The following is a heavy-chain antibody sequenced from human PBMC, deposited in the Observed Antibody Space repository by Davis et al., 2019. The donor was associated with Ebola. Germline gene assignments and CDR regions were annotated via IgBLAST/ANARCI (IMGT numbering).Heavy chain of an antibody. J-gene: IGHJ6*02. V-gene: IGHV3-23*01. Sequence: GESLKISCAASGFTFSSYAMSWVRQAPGKGLEWVSAISGSGGSTYYADSVKGRFTISRDNSKNTLYLQMNSLRAEDTAVYYCAKFREQLVRFYYYYGMDVWGQGTTVTVSS. CDR2: ISGSGGST. D-gene: IGHD6-13*01. CDR3: AKFREQLVRFYYYYGMDV. CDR1: GFTFSSYA.